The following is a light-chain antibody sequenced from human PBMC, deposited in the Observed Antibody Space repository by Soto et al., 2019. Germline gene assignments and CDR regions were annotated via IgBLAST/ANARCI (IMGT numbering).Light chain of an antibody. CDR3: QQTFTTPYT. J-gene: IGKJ2*01. CDR2: TAY. Sequence: DIQMTQSPSSLSASVGDRVTITCRASQTISTYLNWYQQKVGKAPNLLIYTAYSLKSGVPSRFSGRGSGTDFTLTISSLQPEDFATYYCQQTFTTPYTVCPGTKREIK. V-gene: IGKV1-39*01. CDR1: QTISTY.